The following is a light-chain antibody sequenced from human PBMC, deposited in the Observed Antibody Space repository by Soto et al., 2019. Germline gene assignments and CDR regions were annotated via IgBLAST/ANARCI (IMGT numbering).Light chain of an antibody. CDR2: SAS. CDR1: QAIGTY. V-gene: IGKV1-39*01. CDR3: LQSYSSLET. Sequence: DIQMTQSPSSLSASVGDRVTITCRASQAIGTYLYWYQHKPGKAPKLLIYSASNLQSGVPSRFSGSGYGTEFTLTISSLQPEDFATYYGLQSYSSLETFGPGTRVEIK. J-gene: IGKJ3*01.